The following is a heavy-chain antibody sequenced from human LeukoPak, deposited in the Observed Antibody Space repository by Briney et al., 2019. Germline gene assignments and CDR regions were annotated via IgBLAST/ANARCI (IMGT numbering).Heavy chain of an antibody. CDR2: ISAYNGNT. V-gene: IGHV1-18*01. J-gene: IGHJ4*02. Sequence: ASVKVSCKASGYTFTSYGISWVRQAPGQGLGWMGWISAYNGNTNYAQKLQGRVTMTTDTSTSTAYMELRSLRSDDTAVYYCARDRVTYDYVWGSYRFGYFDYWGQGTLVTVSS. CDR1: GYTFTSYG. D-gene: IGHD3-16*02. CDR3: ARDRVTYDYVWGSYRFGYFDY.